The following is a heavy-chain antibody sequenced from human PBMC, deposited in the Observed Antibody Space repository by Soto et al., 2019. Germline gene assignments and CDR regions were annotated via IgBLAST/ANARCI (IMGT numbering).Heavy chain of an antibody. D-gene: IGHD2-2*01. V-gene: IGHV3-15*01. CDR3: AAGTGRTDLDY. CDR1: GFDFSKAW. J-gene: IGHJ4*02. CDR2: LMSKTDGGTT. Sequence: EVQLVESGRGLVKPGGSLRLSCAASGFDFSKAWMSWVRQAPGKGLEWVGRLMSKTDGGTTVYAAPVKGRFTISRDDSKNTLYLQMSSLNTEDTAVYYCAAGTGRTDLDYWGQGTLVTVSS.